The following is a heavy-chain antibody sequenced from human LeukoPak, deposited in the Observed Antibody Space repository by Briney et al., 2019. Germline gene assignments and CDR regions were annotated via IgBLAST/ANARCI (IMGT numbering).Heavy chain of an antibody. Sequence: GGSLRLSCAASGFTFSGYALHWVRQAPGKGLEWVSAISGSGGSTYYADSVKGRFTISRDNSKNTLYLQMNSLRAEDTAVYYCAKSSDGYSYVDAFDIWGQGTMVTVSS. V-gene: IGHV3-23*01. J-gene: IGHJ3*02. CDR3: AKSSDGYSYVDAFDI. D-gene: IGHD5-18*01. CDR2: ISGSGGST. CDR1: GFTFSGYA.